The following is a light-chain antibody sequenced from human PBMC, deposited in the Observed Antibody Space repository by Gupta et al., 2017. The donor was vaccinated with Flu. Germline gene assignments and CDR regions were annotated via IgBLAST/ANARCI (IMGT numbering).Light chain of an antibody. CDR3: CSYSADDTVV. V-gene: IGLV2-23*02. CDR2: EVS. Sequence: SITLACTGTNSDIGKFDLFSWYQQQPGKVPKLIIYEVSKWPSNIPSRFSGSKSGFTASLTISGRQPEDEAHYYCCSYSADDTVVFGGGTSLTVL. J-gene: IGLJ2*01. CDR1: NSDIGKFDL.